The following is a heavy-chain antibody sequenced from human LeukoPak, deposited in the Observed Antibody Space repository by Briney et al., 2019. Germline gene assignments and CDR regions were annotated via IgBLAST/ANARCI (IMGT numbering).Heavy chain of an antibody. D-gene: IGHD4-17*01. J-gene: IGHJ5*02. CDR1: GGSFSGYY. V-gene: IGHV4-34*01. Sequence: SETLSLTCAVYGGSFSGYYWSWIRQPPGKGLEWIGEINHSGSTNYNPSLKSRVTISVDTSKNQFSLKLSSVTAADTAVYYCASSFDYGEHWFDPWGQGTLVTVSS. CDR2: INHSGST. CDR3: ASSFDYGEHWFDP.